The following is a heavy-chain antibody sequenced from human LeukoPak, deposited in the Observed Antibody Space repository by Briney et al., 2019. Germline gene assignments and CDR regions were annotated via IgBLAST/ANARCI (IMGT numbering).Heavy chain of an antibody. CDR2: ISGSGSST. CDR1: GFTFSTYA. D-gene: IGHD4-17*01. CDR3: AKDGPLNLASTVTTPEYFQH. Sequence: GGSLRLSCAASGFTFSTYAMNWVRQAPGKGLEWVSAISGSGSSTYSADSVKGRFTISRDNSKNTLYLQMNSLRAEDTAVYYCAKDGPLNLASTVTTPEYFQHWGQGTLVTVSS. V-gene: IGHV3-23*01. J-gene: IGHJ1*01.